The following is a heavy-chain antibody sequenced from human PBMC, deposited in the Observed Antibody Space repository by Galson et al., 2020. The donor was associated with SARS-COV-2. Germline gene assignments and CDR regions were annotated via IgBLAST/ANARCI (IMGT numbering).Heavy chain of an antibody. Sequence: GGSLRLSCAASGFTFDDYAMHWVRQAPGKGLEWVSGISWNSGSIGYADSVKGRLTISRDNAKNSLYLQMNSLRAEDTALYYCAKDMGRGIAVPWFDPWGQGTLVTVSS. CDR1: GFTFDDYA. V-gene: IGHV3-9*01. J-gene: IGHJ5*02. CDR3: AKDMGRGIAVPWFDP. D-gene: IGHD6-19*01. CDR2: ISWNSGSI.